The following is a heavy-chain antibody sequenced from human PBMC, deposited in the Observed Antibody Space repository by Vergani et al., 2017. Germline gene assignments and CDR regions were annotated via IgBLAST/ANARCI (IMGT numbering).Heavy chain of an antibody. D-gene: IGHD4-17*01. J-gene: IGHJ4*02. CDR2: IYYSGST. CDR1: GGSISSGGYY. V-gene: IGHV4-31*03. CDR3: ARGEDYGHCVAGYYVDY. Sequence: QVQLQESGPGLVKPSQTLSLTCTVSGGSISSGGYYWSWIRQHQGKGLEWIGYIYYSGSTYYNPSLKSRVTISVDTSKNQFSLKLSSVTAADTAVYYCARGEDYGHCVAGYYVDYWGQGTLVTVSS.